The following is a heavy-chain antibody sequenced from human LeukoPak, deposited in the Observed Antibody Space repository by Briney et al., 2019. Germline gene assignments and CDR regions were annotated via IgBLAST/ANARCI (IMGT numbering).Heavy chain of an antibody. CDR3: AKPTRGSGGSFLIDY. CDR2: IWYDGSYK. Sequence: PGGSLRLSCEASGFSFCDYGMHWVRQAPGKGLGWVAIIWYDGSYKYYADSVKGRFTVSRDNSKNTLYLQMNSLRAEDTAMYYCAKPTRGSGGSFLIDYWGQGTLVTVSS. D-gene: IGHD2-15*01. J-gene: IGHJ4*02. CDR1: GFSFCDYG. V-gene: IGHV3-33*03.